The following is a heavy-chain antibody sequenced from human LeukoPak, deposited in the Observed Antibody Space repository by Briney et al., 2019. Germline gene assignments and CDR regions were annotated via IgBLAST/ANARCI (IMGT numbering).Heavy chain of an antibody. D-gene: IGHD3-3*01. J-gene: IGHJ3*02. CDR2: SGTRSGTK. V-gene: IGHV3-21*01. Sequence: PGGSLRLSCAASGFTVSSLAMHWVRQAPGKGLEWVSSSGTRSGTKYYADSVKGRFTISRDNAKNSLYLQMNSLRAEDTAVYYCARDPYYDFWSDYGTEAFDIWGQGTMVTVSS. CDR1: GFTVSSLA. CDR3: ARDPYYDFWSDYGTEAFDI.